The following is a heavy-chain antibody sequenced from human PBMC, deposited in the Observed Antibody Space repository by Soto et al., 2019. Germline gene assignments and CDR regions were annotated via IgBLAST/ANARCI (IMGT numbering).Heavy chain of an antibody. V-gene: IGHV3-30-3*01. D-gene: IGHD2-15*01. CDR2: ISYDGSNK. J-gene: IGHJ4*02. Sequence: QVRLVESGGGVVQPGRSLRLSCAASGFTFSSYAMHWVRQAPGKGLEWVAVISYDGSNKYYADSVKGRFTISRDNSKNTLYLQMNSLRAEDTAVYYCARDGDIVVVVAATLFDYWGQGTLVTVSS. CDR1: GFTFSSYA. CDR3: ARDGDIVVVVAATLFDY.